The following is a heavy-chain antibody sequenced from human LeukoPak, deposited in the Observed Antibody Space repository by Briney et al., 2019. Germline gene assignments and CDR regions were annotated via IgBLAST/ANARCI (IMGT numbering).Heavy chain of an antibody. D-gene: IGHD5-12*01. J-gene: IGHJ4*02. CDR3: ATGKVATINSLDY. CDR2: IYYSGST. Sequence: PSETLSLTCTVSGGSISSSSYYWGWIRQPPGKGLEWIGSIYYSGSTYYNPSLKSRVTISVDTSKSQFSLKLSSVTGADTAVYYCATGKVATINSLDYWGQGTLVTVSS. CDR1: GGSISSSSYY. V-gene: IGHV4-39*07.